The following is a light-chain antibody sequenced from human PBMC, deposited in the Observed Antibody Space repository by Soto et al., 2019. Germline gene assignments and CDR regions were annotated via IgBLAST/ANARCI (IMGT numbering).Light chain of an antibody. V-gene: IGKV1-9*01. CDR1: QGISSY. CDR2: AAS. CDR3: QQVNRYPRA. Sequence: DIQLTQSPSFLSASVGDRVTITCRASQGISSYLAWYQQKPGKAPKLLIYAASNVQFGVPSRFSGSGSETEFNLTISRRQPEDFVSYYCQQVNRYPRAFGQGTKVEIK. J-gene: IGKJ1*01.